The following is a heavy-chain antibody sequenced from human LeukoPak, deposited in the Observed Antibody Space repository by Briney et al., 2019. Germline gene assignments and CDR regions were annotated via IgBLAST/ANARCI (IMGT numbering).Heavy chain of an antibody. CDR2: IYYSGST. V-gene: IGHV4-59*01. Sequence: SETLSLTCTVSGGFISSYYWSWIRQPPGKGLEWIGYIYYSGSTNYNPPLKSRVTISVDTSKNQFSLKVSSVTAADTAVYYWARHRGLDPWGQGTQVTVS. J-gene: IGHJ5*02. CDR3: ARHRGLDP. CDR1: GGFISSYY. D-gene: IGHD2-21*01.